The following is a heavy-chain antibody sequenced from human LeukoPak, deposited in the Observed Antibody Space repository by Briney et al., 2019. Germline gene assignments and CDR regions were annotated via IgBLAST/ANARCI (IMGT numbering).Heavy chain of an antibody. Sequence: GGSLRLSCAASGFTFSSYAMSWVRQAPGKGLEWVSAISGSGGSTYYADSVKGRFTISRDNSKNTLYLQMNSLRAEDTAVYYCAKAPMIVVVTDTYYFDYWGQGTLVTVSS. D-gene: IGHD3-22*01. CDR1: GFTFSSYA. V-gene: IGHV3-23*01. J-gene: IGHJ4*02. CDR2: ISGSGGST. CDR3: AKAPMIVVVTDTYYFDY.